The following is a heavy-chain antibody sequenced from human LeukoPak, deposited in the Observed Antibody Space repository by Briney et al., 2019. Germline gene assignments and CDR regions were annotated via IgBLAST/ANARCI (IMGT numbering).Heavy chain of an antibody. Sequence: ASVKVSCKASGYTFTSYGISWVRQATGQGLEWMGWMNPNSGNTGYAQKFQGRVTMTRNTSISTAYMELSSLRSEDTAVYYCAREIAVADGGDYWGQGTLVAVSS. J-gene: IGHJ4*02. CDR2: MNPNSGNT. CDR1: GYTFTSYG. CDR3: AREIAVADGGDY. V-gene: IGHV1-8*02. D-gene: IGHD6-19*01.